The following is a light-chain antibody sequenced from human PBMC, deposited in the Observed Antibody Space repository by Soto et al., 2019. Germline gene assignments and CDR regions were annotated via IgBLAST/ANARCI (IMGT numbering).Light chain of an antibody. CDR2: AAS. J-gene: IGKJ4*01. Sequence: DVQMTQSPSSVSASEGDRVTITCRASQGIGNYLAWFRQKPGKAPESLIYAASTLQSGVPSRFSASGSGTDFTLTISTLQSEDFATYYCHQYNHYPPTFGGGPKVDIK. CDR3: HQYNHYPPT. CDR1: QGIGNY. V-gene: IGKV1-16*01.